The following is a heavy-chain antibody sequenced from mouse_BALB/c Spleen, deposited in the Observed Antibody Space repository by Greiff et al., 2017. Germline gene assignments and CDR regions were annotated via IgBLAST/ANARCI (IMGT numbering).Heavy chain of an antibody. V-gene: IGHV1-4*02. CDR3: ARSPYGSSYEEAMDY. CDR1: GYTFTSYT. Sequence: VQLQQSAAELARPGASVKMSCKASGYTFTSYTMHWVKQRPGQGLEWIGYINPSSGYTEYNQKFKDKTTLTADKSSSTAYMQLSSLTSEDSAVYYCARSPYGSSYEEAMDYWGQGTSVTVSS. J-gene: IGHJ4*01. D-gene: IGHD1-1*01. CDR2: INPSSGYT.